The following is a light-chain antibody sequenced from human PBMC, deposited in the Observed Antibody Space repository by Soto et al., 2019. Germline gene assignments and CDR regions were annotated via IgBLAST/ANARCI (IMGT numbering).Light chain of an antibody. Sequence: QSAPTQPASVSGSPGQSITISCTGTSSDVGGYNYVSWYQQHPGKAPKLMIYDVSNRPSGVSNRFSGSKSGNTASLTISGLQAEDEADYYCSSYRSRSLVVFGGGTKLTVL. CDR3: SSYRSRSLVV. V-gene: IGLV2-14*01. CDR1: SSDVGGYNY. J-gene: IGLJ2*01. CDR2: DVS.